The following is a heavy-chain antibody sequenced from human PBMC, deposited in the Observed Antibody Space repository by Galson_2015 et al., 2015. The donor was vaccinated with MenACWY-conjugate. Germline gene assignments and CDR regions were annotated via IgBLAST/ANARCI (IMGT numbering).Heavy chain of an antibody. J-gene: IGHJ4*02. CDR1: GYTFATYA. D-gene: IGHD2-2*01. Sequence: SVKVSCKASGYTFATYAMHWVRQAPGDRLEWMGWINVGNGNTKYSQKFQDRVTITTDTSASTADMEVSSLRSEDTAVYYCARSPVVKFDYRGQGTLVAVSS. CDR3: ARSPVVKFDY. CDR2: INVGNGNT. V-gene: IGHV1-3*01.